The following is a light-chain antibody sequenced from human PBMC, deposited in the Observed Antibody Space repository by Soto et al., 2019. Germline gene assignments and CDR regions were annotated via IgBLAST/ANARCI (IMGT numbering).Light chain of an antibody. Sequence: QSALTQPASVSGPPVQSITIPCTGTSSDVGNYDLVSWYRRHPGKAHKVMIHEVNKRPSGVSIRFSGSKSGSTASLTISGLQAEDEAEYYCCSYAGSSTFVFGTGTKVTVL. CDR1: SSDVGNYDL. CDR2: EVN. J-gene: IGLJ1*01. CDR3: CSYAGSSTFV. V-gene: IGLV2-23*02.